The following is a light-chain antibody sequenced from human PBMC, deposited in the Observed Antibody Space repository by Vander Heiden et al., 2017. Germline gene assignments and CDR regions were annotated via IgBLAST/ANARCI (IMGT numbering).Light chain of an antibody. J-gene: IGLJ1*01. V-gene: IGLV2-8*01. CDR1: SSNVGGHDY. Sequence: QPALTQPPSTSGSLGQSVTISCTGTSSNVGGHDYVSWYHQRPGKAPKLLIYEVSKRPSGVPDRFSGSKSANTASLSVSGLQADDDGDYYCCSYAGSNNNYVFGTGTNLVVL. CDR2: EVS. CDR3: CSYAGSNNNYV.